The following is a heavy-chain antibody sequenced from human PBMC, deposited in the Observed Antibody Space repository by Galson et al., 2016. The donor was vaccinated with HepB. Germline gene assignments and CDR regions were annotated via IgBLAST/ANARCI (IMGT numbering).Heavy chain of an antibody. CDR1: GFKFSDYG. D-gene: IGHD1-26*01. CDR3: AKLSIVGAARNYFDS. CDR2: VAYNGYEK. J-gene: IGHJ4*02. V-gene: IGHV3-30*18. Sequence: SLRLSCAASGFKFSDYGMHWVRQAPGKGLEWVAAVAYNGYEKYYADSVKGRFSISRDNSESTLFLQMNSLIPEDTAVYYCAKLSIVGAARNYFDSWGQGTPVTVSS.